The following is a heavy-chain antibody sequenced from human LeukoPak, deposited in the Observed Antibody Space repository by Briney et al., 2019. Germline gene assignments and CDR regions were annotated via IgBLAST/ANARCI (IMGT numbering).Heavy chain of an antibody. CDR2: ISYDGSNK. CDR3: ARGYSGYDSSFDY. CDR1: GFTFSSYG. D-gene: IGHD5-12*01. V-gene: IGHV3-30*03. Sequence: GGSLRLSCAASGFTFSSYGMHWVRQAPGKGLEWVAVISYDGSNKYYADSVKGRFTISRDNAKNSLYLQMNSLRAEDTAVYYCARGYSGYDSSFDYWGQGTLVTVSS. J-gene: IGHJ4*02.